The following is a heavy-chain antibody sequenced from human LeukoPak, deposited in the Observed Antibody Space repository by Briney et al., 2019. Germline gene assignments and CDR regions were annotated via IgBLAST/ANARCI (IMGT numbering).Heavy chain of an antibody. CDR2: ISSSGSTI. CDR1: GFTFSSYE. Sequence: GGSLRLSCAASGFTFSSYEMNWVRQAPGKGLEWVSYISSSGSTIYYADSVKGRFTISRDNAKNSLYLQMNSLRAEDTAVYYCARRGASGDYNYWGQGTLVTVAS. J-gene: IGHJ4*02. CDR3: ARRGASGDYNY. D-gene: IGHD3-3*01. V-gene: IGHV3-48*03.